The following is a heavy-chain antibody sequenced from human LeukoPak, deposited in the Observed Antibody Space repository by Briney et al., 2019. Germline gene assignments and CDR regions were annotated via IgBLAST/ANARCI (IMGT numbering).Heavy chain of an antibody. CDR3: ATLGYCSGGSCYSDPFDY. CDR2: INPNSGGT. CDR1: GYTFTGYY. Sequence: ASVKVSCKASGYTFTGYYMHWVRQAPGQGLEWMGWINPNSGGTNYAQKFQGRVTMTRDTSISTAYMELSRLRSDDTAVYYCATLGYCSGGSCYSDPFDYWGQGTLVIVS. D-gene: IGHD2-15*01. V-gene: IGHV1-2*02. J-gene: IGHJ4*02.